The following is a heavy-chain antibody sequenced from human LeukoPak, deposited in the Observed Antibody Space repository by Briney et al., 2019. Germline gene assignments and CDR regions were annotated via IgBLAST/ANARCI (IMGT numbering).Heavy chain of an antibody. CDR2: INPNSGGT. V-gene: IGHV1-2*02. CDR3: ARDSLVGSGSYYGD. CDR1: GYTFISYD. Sequence: ASVKVSCKASGYTFISYDINWVRQATGQGLEWMGWINPNSGGTNYAQKFQGRVTMTRDTSISTAYMELSRLRSDDTAVYYCARDSLVGSGSYYGDWGQGTLVTVSS. J-gene: IGHJ4*02. D-gene: IGHD3-10*01.